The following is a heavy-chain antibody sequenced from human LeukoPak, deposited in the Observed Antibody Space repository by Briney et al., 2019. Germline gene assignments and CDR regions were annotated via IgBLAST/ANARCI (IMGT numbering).Heavy chain of an antibody. V-gene: IGHV1-2*02. Sequence: GVSVKVSCKASGYTFTGYYMHWVRQAPGQGLEWMGWINPNSGGTNYAQKFLGRVTMTRDTSISTAYMELSRLRSDDTAVYYCARGTYRDGYNGPFDCWGQGTLVTVSS. CDR1: GYTFTGYY. CDR3: ARGTYRDGYNGPFDC. J-gene: IGHJ4*02. D-gene: IGHD5-24*01. CDR2: INPNSGGT.